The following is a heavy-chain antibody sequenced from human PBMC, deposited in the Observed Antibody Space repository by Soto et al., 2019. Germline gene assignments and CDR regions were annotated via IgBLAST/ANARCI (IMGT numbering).Heavy chain of an antibody. J-gene: IGHJ5*02. CDR3: AKDLEQGSGTILGVVIIDWFDP. CDR2: ISGSGGST. CDR1: GFTFSSYA. V-gene: IGHV3-23*01. Sequence: GGSLRLSCAASGFTFSSYAMSWVRQAPGKGLEWVSAISGSGGSTYYADSVKGRFTISRDNSKNTLYLQMNSLRAEDTAVYYCAKDLEQGSGTILGVVIIDWFDPWGQGTLVTVSS. D-gene: IGHD3-3*01.